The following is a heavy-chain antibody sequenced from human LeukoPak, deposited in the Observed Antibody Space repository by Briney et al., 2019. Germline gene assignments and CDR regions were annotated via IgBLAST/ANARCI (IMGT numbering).Heavy chain of an antibody. J-gene: IGHJ4*02. CDR2: IYTSGST. V-gene: IGHV4-4*07. CDR3: ARGSGSYRPLYFFDY. Sequence: SETLSLTCSVSGGSFSNYYWSWIRQPAGKGLEWIGRIYTSGSTNYNPFFKSRVTMSLDTSQKEVSLTLNSMTVADTAVYFCARGSGSYRPLYFFDYWGQGTLVTVSA. CDR1: GGSFSNYY. D-gene: IGHD1-26*01.